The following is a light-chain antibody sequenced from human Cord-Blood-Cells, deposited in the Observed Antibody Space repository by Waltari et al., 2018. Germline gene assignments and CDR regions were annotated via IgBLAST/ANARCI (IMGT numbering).Light chain of an antibody. J-gene: IGLJ2*01. CDR3: SSYTSSSTLVV. V-gene: IGLV2-14*01. CDR1: SSDVGGYNY. CDR2: DVS. Sequence: QSALTQPASVSGSPGQSITISCTGTSSDVGGYNYVSWYQQHPGKAPKLRIYDVSNRPSGVCNRVSGSKSGSTASLTMAGLQAEDEADYYCSSYTSSSTLVVFGGGTKLTVL.